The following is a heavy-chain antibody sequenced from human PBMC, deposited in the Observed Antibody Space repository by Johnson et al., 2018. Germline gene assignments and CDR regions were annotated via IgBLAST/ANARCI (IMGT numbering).Heavy chain of an antibody. Sequence: VQLVQSGGGVVRPGGSLRLSCVASGITIGRHAMSWIRQPPGKGLEWVSGISWNAGRSGYAGSVRGRFTISRDNAKNSLYLQMNSLSAEDTAVYYCARGGSTLFYYFYYMDVWGKGTSVTVSS. J-gene: IGHJ6*03. CDR2: ISWNAGRS. CDR3: ARGGSTLFYYFYYMDV. V-gene: IGHV3-20*04. D-gene: IGHD6-13*01. CDR1: GITIGRHA.